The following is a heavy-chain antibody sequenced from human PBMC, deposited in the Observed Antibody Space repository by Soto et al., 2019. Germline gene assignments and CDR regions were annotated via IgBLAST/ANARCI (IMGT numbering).Heavy chain of an antibody. J-gene: IGHJ4*02. V-gene: IGHV3-23*01. Sequence: GGSLRLSCSASGFTFSSYAMSWVREAPGKGLEWVSAISGSGGSTYYADSVKVRFTISRDNSKNTLYLQMNSLRAEDTAVYYCAKDPRLYDAYWGQGTLVTVSS. CDR3: AKDPRLYDAY. CDR1: GFTFSSYA. CDR2: ISGSGGST. D-gene: IGHD3-16*02.